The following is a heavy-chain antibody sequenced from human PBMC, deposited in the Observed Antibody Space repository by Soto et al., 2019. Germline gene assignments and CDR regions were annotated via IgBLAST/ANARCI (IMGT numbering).Heavy chain of an antibody. J-gene: IGHJ4*02. CDR1: GFALSINA. CDR3: ALFIGIPMDEGPFDL. CDR2: INGGNGNT. V-gene: IGHV1-3*01. D-gene: IGHD3-10*01. Sequence: GASVKVSCKASGFALSINAIHWVLQAPGQRPECLGWINGGNGNTKYSQNFHDRLTITKDTSASTAYMELTSLAFADTAVYYCALFIGIPMDEGPFDLRGRGTLGIVSS.